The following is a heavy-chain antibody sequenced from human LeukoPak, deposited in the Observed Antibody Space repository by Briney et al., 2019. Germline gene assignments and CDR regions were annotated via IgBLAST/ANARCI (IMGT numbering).Heavy chain of an antibody. J-gene: IGHJ4*02. CDR3: VSPPGFSYGYFDY. Sequence: SETLSLTCSVSGGTISISTNYWGWIRQPPGKGLEWIGSIYYSKNTYYNPSLKSRVTISADTSKNQFSLTLGSVSATDTAVYYCVSPPGFSYGYFDYGGQGTLVTVSS. CDR2: IYYSKNT. V-gene: IGHV4-39*01. D-gene: IGHD5-18*01. CDR1: GGTISISTNY.